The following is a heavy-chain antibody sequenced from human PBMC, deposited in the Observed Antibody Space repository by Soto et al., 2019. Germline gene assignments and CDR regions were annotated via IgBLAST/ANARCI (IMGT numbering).Heavy chain of an antibody. CDR1: GFTFGNYG. CDR2: ITSDGSKK. Sequence: QVQLVESGGGVVQPGRSLRLSCTASGFTFGNYGMHWVRQAPGKGLEWVAVITSDGSKKYYADSVKGRFTISRDNSGNTVYLQMNSVRAEDTAVYYCAKDWGCHFASGSSYFDYWGQGTLVTVSS. D-gene: IGHD3-10*01. J-gene: IGHJ4*02. CDR3: AKDWGCHFASGSSYFDY. V-gene: IGHV3-30*18.